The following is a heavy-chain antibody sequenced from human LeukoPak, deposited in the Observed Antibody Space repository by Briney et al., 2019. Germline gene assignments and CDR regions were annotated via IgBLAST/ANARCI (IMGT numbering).Heavy chain of an antibody. D-gene: IGHD3-3*01. Sequence: SVKVSCKASGGTFSSYAISWVRQAPGQGLEWMGGIIPIFGTANYAQKLQGRVTMTTDTSTSTAYMELRSLRSDDTAVYYCAREYYDFWSGYSPPDYWGQGTLVTVSS. V-gene: IGHV1-69*05. CDR2: IIPIFGTA. CDR3: AREYYDFWSGYSPPDY. J-gene: IGHJ4*02. CDR1: GGTFSSYA.